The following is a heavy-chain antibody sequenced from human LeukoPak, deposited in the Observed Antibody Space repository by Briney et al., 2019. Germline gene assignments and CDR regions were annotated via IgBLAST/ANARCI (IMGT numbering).Heavy chain of an antibody. D-gene: IGHD3-3*01. J-gene: IGHJ3*02. CDR1: GFTFSIYS. CDR2: ISSSSSTI. CDR3: ARSDSYYDFWSGYSSDAFDI. V-gene: IGHV3-48*02. Sequence: GGSLRLSCAASGFTFSIYSMNWVRQAPGKGLEWVSYISSSSSTIYYADSVKGRFTISRDNAKNSLYLQMNSLRDEDTAVYYCARSDSYYDFWSGYSSDAFDIWGQGTMVTVSS.